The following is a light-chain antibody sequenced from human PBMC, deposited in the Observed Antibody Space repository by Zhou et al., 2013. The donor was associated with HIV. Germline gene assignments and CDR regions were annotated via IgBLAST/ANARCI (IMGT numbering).Light chain of an antibody. CDR3: QQASSLPLT. CDR2: ATS. V-gene: IGKV1-12*01. Sequence: DIQMTQSPSSVSASVGDRVTITCRASQDMSRWLAWYQQKPGIAPKLLIYATSRLQSGVPSRFSGSGSGTDFTLVINSLQPEDFATYYCQQASSLPLTFGGGPKWR. J-gene: IGKJ4*01. CDR1: QDMSRW.